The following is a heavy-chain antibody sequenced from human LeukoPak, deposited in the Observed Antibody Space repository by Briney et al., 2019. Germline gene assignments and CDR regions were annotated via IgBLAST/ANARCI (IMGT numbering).Heavy chain of an antibody. CDR2: IYYTGST. J-gene: IGHJ4*02. CDR1: GGSTSGYY. D-gene: IGHD3-10*01. V-gene: IGHV4-59*08. CDR3: ARHKPTGSYPLEL. Sequence: SETLSLTCTVSGGSTSGYYWSWLRQPPGKGLEWIGHIYYTGSTNYNPSLRSRLTISLDTSTSQFSLRLSSVTAADTAVYYCARHKPTGSYPLELWGQGTLVTVSS.